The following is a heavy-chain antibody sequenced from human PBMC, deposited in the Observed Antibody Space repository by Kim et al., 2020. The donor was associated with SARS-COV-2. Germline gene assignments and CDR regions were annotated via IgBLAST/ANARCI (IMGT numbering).Heavy chain of an antibody. CDR1: GFTFSSYS. CDR2: ISSSSSYI. V-gene: IGHV3-21*01. Sequence: GGSLRLSCAASGFTFSSYSMNWVRQAPGKGLEWVSSISSSSSYIYYADSVKGRFTISRDNAKNSLYLQMNSLRAEDTAVYYCAREGIIAAAGIDAFDIWGQGTMVTVSS. CDR3: AREGIIAAAGIDAFDI. D-gene: IGHD6-13*01. J-gene: IGHJ3*02.